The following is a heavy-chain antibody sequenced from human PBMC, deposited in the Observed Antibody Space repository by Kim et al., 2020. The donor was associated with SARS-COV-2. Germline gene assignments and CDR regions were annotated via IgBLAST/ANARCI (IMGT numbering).Heavy chain of an antibody. J-gene: IGHJ3*02. D-gene: IGHD2-2*01. Sequence: GGSLRLSCAASGFTFSSYGMHWVRQAPGKGLEWVAVISYDGSNKYYADSVKGRFTISRDNSKNTLYLQMNSLRAEDTAVYYCAKLAPAASGAFDIWGQG. V-gene: IGHV3-30*18. CDR3: AKLAPAASGAFDI. CDR2: ISYDGSNK. CDR1: GFTFSSYG.